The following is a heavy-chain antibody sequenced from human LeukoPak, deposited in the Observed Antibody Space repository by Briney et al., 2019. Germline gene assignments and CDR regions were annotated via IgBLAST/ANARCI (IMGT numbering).Heavy chain of an antibody. Sequence: GGSLRLSCAASGFTFSDYYMSWIRQAPGKGLEWVSYISSSGSTIYYADSVKGRFTVSRDNDKNSLLLQMNSLRAEDTALYYCARGYSRAAFDIWGQGTVVAVSS. CDR3: ARGYSRAAFDI. CDR1: GFTFSDYY. V-gene: IGHV3-11*04. CDR2: ISSSGSTI. D-gene: IGHD2-15*01. J-gene: IGHJ3*02.